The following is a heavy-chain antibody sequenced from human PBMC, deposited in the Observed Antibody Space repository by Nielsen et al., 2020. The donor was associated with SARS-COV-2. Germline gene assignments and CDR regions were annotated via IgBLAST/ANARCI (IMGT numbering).Heavy chain of an antibody. CDR1: GYTFINYA. CDR3: ARENEKRMGVYGAGTHDSDKDHYYMDV. V-gene: IGHV1-3*01. D-gene: IGHD3-10*01. Sequence: ASVKVSCKASGYTFINYAIHWVRQTPGQRLEWMGWIDAGNGNTAGTQMFQDRVTFTRDTAASTAYMELSGLSSEDTAVYYCARENEKRMGVYGAGTHDSDKDHYYMDVWGKGTTVTVSS. J-gene: IGHJ6*03. CDR2: IDAGNGNT.